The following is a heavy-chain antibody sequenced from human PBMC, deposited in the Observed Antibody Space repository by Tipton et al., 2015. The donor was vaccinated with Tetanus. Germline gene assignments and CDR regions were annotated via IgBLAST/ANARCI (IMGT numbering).Heavy chain of an antibody. V-gene: IGHV3-21*01. CDR1: GFTFSSYS. Sequence: SLRLSCAASGFTFSSYSMNWVRQAPGKGLEWVSSISSSSSYIYYADSVKGRFTISRNNPKNSLDLQLNSLRAEDTAVYYCARESYGSGSYSDHWGQGTLVSVSS. J-gene: IGHJ4*02. D-gene: IGHD3-10*01. CDR3: ARESYGSGSYSDH. CDR2: ISSSSSYI.